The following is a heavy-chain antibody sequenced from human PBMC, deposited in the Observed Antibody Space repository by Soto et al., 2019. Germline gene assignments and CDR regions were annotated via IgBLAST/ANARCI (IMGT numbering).Heavy chain of an antibody. CDR2: INHSGST. CDR3: ARGVDTAMVRYWAFEI. D-gene: IGHD5-18*01. J-gene: IGHJ3*02. CDR1: GWSFSGYY. V-gene: IGHV4-34*01. Sequence: LSLTCAVYGWSFSGYYWSWIRQPPGKGLEWIGEINHSGSTNYNPSLKSRVTISVDTSKNQFSLKLSSVTAADTAVYYCARGVDTAMVRYWAFEICGQGTMVTVSS.